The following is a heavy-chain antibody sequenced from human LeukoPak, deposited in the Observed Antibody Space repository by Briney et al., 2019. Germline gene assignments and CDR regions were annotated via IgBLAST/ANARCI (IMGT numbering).Heavy chain of an antibody. CDR2: ISGSGGST. V-gene: IGHV3-23*01. J-gene: IGHJ4*02. D-gene: IGHD3-10*01. CDR1: GFTFSGFV. Sequence: GGSLRLSCAASGFTFSGFVISWVRQAPGKGPQWVADISGSGGSTFYADSVKGRFSVSRDNSRNTLYLQMNSLRAEDTAVYYCARDSYGSGGYYRIDSWGQGTLVTVSS. CDR3: ARDSYGSGGYYRIDS.